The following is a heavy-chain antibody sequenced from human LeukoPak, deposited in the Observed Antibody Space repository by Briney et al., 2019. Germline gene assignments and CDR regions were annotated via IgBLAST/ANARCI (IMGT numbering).Heavy chain of an antibody. V-gene: IGHV1-18*01. D-gene: IGHD3-22*01. CDR1: GYTFTSYG. Sequence: VASVKVSCKASGYTFTSYGISWVRQAPGQGLEWMGWISAYNGNTNYAQKLQGRVTMTTDTSTSTAYMELRSLRSDDTAVYYCAREPYYYDSSGYYRNDYWGQGTLVTVSS. J-gene: IGHJ4*02. CDR2: ISAYNGNT. CDR3: AREPYYYDSSGYYRNDY.